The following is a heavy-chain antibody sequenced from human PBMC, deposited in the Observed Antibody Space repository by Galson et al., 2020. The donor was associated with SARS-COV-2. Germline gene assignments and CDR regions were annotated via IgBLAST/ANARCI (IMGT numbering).Heavy chain of an antibody. D-gene: IGHD3-10*01. V-gene: IGHV1-2*05. J-gene: IGHJ3*02. Sequence: ASVKVSCKASGYTFTDYYIHWVRQAPGQGLAWMGRINPNSGGTNYAQKFQGRVTMTRDTSIRTAYMELSRLRSDDTVVYYCARGGYTYYFGSGSFHDAFDIWGQGTMVTVSS. CDR2: INPNSGGT. CDR3: ARGGYTYYFGSGSFHDAFDI. CDR1: GYTFTDYY.